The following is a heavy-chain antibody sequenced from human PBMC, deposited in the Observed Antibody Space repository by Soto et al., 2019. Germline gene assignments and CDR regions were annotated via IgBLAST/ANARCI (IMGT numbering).Heavy chain of an antibody. V-gene: IGHV1-69*13. CDR2: IIPIFGTA. D-gene: IGHD6-6*01. CDR3: ARRALYSSSSYNGFSAFDI. Sequence: GASVKVSCKASGGTFSSYAISWVRQAPGQGLEWMGGIIPIFGTANYAQKFQGRVTITADESTSTAYMELSSLRSEDTAVYYCARRALYSSSSYNGFSAFDIWGQGTMVTVSS. J-gene: IGHJ3*02. CDR1: GGTFSSYA.